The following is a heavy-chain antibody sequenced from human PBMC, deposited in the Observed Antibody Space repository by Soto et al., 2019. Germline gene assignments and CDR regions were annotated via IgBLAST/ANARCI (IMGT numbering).Heavy chain of an antibody. CDR3: AKYESRIAVAGTNY. J-gene: IGHJ4*02. D-gene: IGHD6-19*01. V-gene: IGHV3-23*01. CDR1: GFTFSSYA. CDR2: ISGSGGST. Sequence: GGSLRLSCAASGFTFSSYAMSWVRQAPGKGLEWVSAISGSGGSTYYADSVKGRFTISRDNSKDTLYLQMNSLRAEDTAVYYCAKYESRIAVAGTNYWGQGTLVTVSS.